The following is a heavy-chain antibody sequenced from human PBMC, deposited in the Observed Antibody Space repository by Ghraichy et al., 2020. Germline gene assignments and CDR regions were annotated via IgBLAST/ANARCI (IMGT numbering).Heavy chain of an antibody. D-gene: IGHD2/OR15-2a*01. J-gene: IGHJ4*02. CDR3: AKDLGRSQRGVLYYFDY. CDR2: ISGSGGST. CDR1: GFTFSSYA. V-gene: IGHV3-23*01. Sequence: GGSLRLSCAASGFTFSSYAMSWVRQAPGKGLEWVSAISGSGGSTYYADSVKGRFTISRDNSKNTLYLQMNSLRAEDTAVYYCAKDLGRSQRGVLYYFDYWGQGTLVTVSA.